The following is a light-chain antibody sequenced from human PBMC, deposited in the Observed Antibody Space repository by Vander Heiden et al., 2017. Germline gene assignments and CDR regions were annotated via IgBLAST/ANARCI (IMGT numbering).Light chain of an antibody. J-gene: IGKJ1*01. V-gene: IGKV4-1*01. CDR3: QQDFSTPRT. CDR1: QSVLNSSNKKNY. CDR2: WAS. Sequence: DIVMTQSPDSLAVSLGERATINCNSSQSVLNSSNKKNYLAWYQKKPGQPPKLLIYWASTREYGVPDRFTGGGSGTDFTLTIGSLQAEDVAVYYCQQDFSTPRTFGQGTRVEL.